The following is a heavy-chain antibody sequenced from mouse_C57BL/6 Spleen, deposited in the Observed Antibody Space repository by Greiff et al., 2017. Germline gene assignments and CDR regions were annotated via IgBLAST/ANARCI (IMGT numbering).Heavy chain of an antibody. V-gene: IGHV1-54*01. D-gene: IGHD2-1*01. CDR1: GYAFTNYL. Sequence: VQLQQSGAELVRPGTSVKVSCKASGYAFTNYLIEWVKQRPGQGLEWIGVINPGGGGTNYNEKFKGKATLTADKSSSTAYMQLSSLTSEDSAVYFCARCGNYCYYAMDYWGQGTSVTVSS. J-gene: IGHJ4*01. CDR3: ARCGNYCYYAMDY. CDR2: INPGGGGT.